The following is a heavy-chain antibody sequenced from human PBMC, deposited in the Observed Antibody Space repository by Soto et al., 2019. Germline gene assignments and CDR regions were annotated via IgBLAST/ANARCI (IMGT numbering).Heavy chain of an antibody. CDR2: IYYSGST. Sequence: SETLSLTCTVSGGSISSYYWSWIRQPPGKGLEWIGYIYYSGSTNYNPSLKSRVTISVDTSKNQFSLKLSSVTAADTAVYYCARDRGGSYSGWFDPWGQGTLVTVSS. J-gene: IGHJ5*02. CDR3: ARDRGGSYSGWFDP. V-gene: IGHV4-59*01. CDR1: GGSISSYY. D-gene: IGHD1-26*01.